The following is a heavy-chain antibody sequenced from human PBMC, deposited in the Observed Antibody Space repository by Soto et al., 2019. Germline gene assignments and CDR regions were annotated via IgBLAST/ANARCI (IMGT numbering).Heavy chain of an antibody. CDR2: SDGDGNGA. D-gene: IGHD2-21*01. CDR3: VRDSMLHQFAP. Sequence: GALILSSAGSGFTVSAFWMHRVRHVPGKGLVWVSRSDGDGNGAHYADSVKGRFTISRDNAKRKLYLQMNNVRAEDAGLYFCVRDSMLHQFAPWGQGARVTVSS. V-gene: IGHV3-74*01. J-gene: IGHJ4*02. CDR1: GFTVSAFW.